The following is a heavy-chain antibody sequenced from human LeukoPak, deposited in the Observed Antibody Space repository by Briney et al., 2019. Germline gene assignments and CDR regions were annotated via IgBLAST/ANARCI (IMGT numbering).Heavy chain of an antibody. D-gene: IGHD4-17*01. Sequence: GGSLRLSCAASGFTFSSYAMSWVRQAPGKGLEWVSAISGSGGSTYYAGSVKGRFTISRDNSKNTLYLQMNSLRAEDTAVYYCAKMVRSYGDYDPIDYWGQGTLVTVSS. J-gene: IGHJ4*02. CDR1: GFTFSSYA. CDR2: ISGSGGST. CDR3: AKMVRSYGDYDPIDY. V-gene: IGHV3-23*01.